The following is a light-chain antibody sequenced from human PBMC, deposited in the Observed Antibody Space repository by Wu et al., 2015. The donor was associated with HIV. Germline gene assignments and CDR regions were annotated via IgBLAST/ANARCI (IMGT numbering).Light chain of an antibody. V-gene: IGKV1-9*01. CDR3: QQLNSYPPT. Sequence: DIQLTQSPSFLSASVGDRVTITCRASQGIASFLAWYQQKPGKPPKLLIYTASTLQSGVPSRFSGSGSGTEFTLTISSLQPEDFAAYYCQQLNSYPPTFGAGTKVEIK. J-gene: IGKJ4*01. CDR1: QGIASF. CDR2: TAS.